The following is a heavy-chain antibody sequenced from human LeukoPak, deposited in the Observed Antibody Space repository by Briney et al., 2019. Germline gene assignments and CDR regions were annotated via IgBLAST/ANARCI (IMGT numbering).Heavy chain of an antibody. J-gene: IGHJ4*02. D-gene: IGHD4-4*01. CDR2: INHSGST. Sequence: SETLSLTCAVSGGSISSGGYSWSWIRQPPGKGLEWIGEINHSGSTNYNPSLKSRVTISVDTSKNQFSLKLSSVTAADTAVYYCARGTVTTGPYYFDYWGQGTLVTVSS. CDR3: ARGTVTTGPYYFDY. CDR1: GGSISSGGYS. V-gene: IGHV4-34*01.